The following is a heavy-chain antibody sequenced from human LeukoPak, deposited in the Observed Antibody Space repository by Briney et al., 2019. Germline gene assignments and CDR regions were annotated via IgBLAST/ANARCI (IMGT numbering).Heavy chain of an antibody. CDR3: ARVTGYVMEDYFDY. V-gene: IGHV4-59*01. D-gene: IGHD6-13*01. CDR2: ISYSGST. CDR1: GGSINTKY. Sequence: SETLSLTCTVSGGSINTKYWSWIRQPPGKGLEWIGYISYSGSTNYNPSLKSRVTISVDTSKNQFSLRLSSVTAADTAVYYCARVTGYVMEDYFDYWGQGTLVTVSS. J-gene: IGHJ4*02.